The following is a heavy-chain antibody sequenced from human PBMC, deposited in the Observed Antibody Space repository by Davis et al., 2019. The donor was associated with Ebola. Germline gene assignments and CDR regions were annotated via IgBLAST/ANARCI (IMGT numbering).Heavy chain of an antibody. D-gene: IGHD5-12*01. CDR2: IKEDGSGK. J-gene: IGHJ6*02. Sequence: GGSLRLSCAASGFTFSRHWMSWVRQAPGKGLEWVANIKEDGSGKHYVDSVKGRFTISRDNAKNTLYLQMNSLRAEDTAVYYCARGIRYSGYYYYGVDVWGQGTTVTVSS. V-gene: IGHV3-7*01. CDR3: ARGIRYSGYYYYGVDV. CDR1: GFTFSRHW.